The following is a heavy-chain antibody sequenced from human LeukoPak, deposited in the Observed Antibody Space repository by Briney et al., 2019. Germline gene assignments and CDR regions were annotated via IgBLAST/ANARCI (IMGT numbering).Heavy chain of an antibody. D-gene: IGHD4-17*01. CDR2: IYPGDSDT. CDR3: ATALRSGGFDP. V-gene: IGHV5-51*01. J-gene: IGHJ5*02. CDR1: GYSFSNYW. Sequence: GESLKISCKGSGYSFSNYWIAWVRQMPGQGLESMGIIYPGDSDTRYSPSFQGQVTISADKSISTAYVRWSSLKASDTAMYYCATALRSGGFDPWGQGTLVTVSS.